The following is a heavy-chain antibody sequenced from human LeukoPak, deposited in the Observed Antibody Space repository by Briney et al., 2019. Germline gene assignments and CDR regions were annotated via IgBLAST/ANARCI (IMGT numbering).Heavy chain of an antibody. CDR1: GGSISSGSYY. J-gene: IGHJ5*02. CDR2: IYTSGST. V-gene: IGHV4-61*02. D-gene: IGHD6-19*01. CDR3: ARDSPYSSGWSARYNWFDP. Sequence: PSQTLSLTCTVSGGSISSGSYYWSWIRQPAGKGLEWIGRIYTSGSTNYNPSLKSRVTISVDTSKNQFSLKLSSVTAADTAVYYCARDSPYSSGWSARYNWFDPWGQGTLVTVSS.